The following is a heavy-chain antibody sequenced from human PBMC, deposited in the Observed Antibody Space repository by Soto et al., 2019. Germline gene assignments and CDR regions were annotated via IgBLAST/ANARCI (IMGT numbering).Heavy chain of an antibody. CDR3: ARRARATNYFDY. D-gene: IGHD1-26*01. Sequence: GESLKISCKGSGNSFSSYWIGWVRQMPGKGLEWMGIIYLGDSDTRYSPSFQGQVTISADKSISTAYLQWSSLKASDTAMYYCARRARATNYFDYWGQGTLVTVSS. V-gene: IGHV5-51*01. CDR2: IYLGDSDT. J-gene: IGHJ4*02. CDR1: GNSFSSYW.